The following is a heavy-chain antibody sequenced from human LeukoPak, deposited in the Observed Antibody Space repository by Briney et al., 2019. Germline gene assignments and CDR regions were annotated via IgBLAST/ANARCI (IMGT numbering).Heavy chain of an antibody. J-gene: IGHJ4*02. Sequence: GEINHSGSTNYNPSLKSRVTISVDTSKNQFSLKLSSVTAADTAVYYCARGLKRIAVAGINYWGQGTLVTVSS. CDR2: INHSGST. V-gene: IGHV4-34*01. CDR3: ARGLKRIAVAGINY. D-gene: IGHD6-19*01.